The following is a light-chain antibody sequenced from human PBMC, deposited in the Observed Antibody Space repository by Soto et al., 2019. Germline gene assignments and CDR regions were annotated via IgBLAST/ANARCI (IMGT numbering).Light chain of an antibody. CDR2: DVT. CDR1: SSDVGGYNY. Sequence: QSALTQPASVSWSPGQPIAISCTGTSSDVGGYNYVSWYQQHPGKAPKLMIYDVTSRPSWVSDRFSGSKSGNTASLTISAIQADHEAAYYCYSYAGSTTSYVFGTGTKVTVL. CDR3: YSYAGSTTSYV. J-gene: IGLJ1*01. V-gene: IGLV2-14*01.